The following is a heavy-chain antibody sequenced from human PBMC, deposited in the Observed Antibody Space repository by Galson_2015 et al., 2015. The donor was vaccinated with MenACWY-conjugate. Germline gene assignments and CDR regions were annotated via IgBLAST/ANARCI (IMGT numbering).Heavy chain of an antibody. CDR1: GFNFDEYG. D-gene: IGHD4-17*01. V-gene: IGHV3-20*04. Sequence: SLRLSCAASGFNFDEYGMSWVRQAPGMGPEWVSVINWNGVSTDYADSVKGRFTISRDNAVNSLYLQMNSLTAADTALYYCARDRATVTNYYYYGMSVWGQGATVAVSS. J-gene: IGHJ6*01. CDR2: INWNGVST. CDR3: ARDRATVTNYYYYGMSV.